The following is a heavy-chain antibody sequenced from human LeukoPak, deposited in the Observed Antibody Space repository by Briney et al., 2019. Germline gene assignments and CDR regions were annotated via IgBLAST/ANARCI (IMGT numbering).Heavy chain of an antibody. Sequence: GASVTVSCKASGYTFTGYYMHWVRQAPGQGLEWMGWINPNSGGTNYAQKFQGRVTMTRDTSISTAYMELSRLRSDDTAVYYCARDQDYYDSSGYYYYYYYMDVWGKGTTVTVSS. V-gene: IGHV1-2*02. J-gene: IGHJ6*03. CDR3: ARDQDYYDSSGYYYYYYYMDV. CDR1: GYTFTGYY. CDR2: INPNSGGT. D-gene: IGHD3-22*01.